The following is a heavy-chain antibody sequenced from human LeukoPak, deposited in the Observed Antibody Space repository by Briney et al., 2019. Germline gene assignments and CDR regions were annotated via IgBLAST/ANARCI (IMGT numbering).Heavy chain of an antibody. Sequence: EASVKVSCKASGYTFTSYGISWVRQAPGRGLEWMGWISAYNGNTNYAQKFQDRVTMTRNTSISTAYMELSSLRSDDTAVYYCARGPPNWGYDYWGPGTLVTVSS. CDR3: ARGPPNWGYDY. CDR2: ISAYNGNT. V-gene: IGHV1-18*01. J-gene: IGHJ4*02. D-gene: IGHD7-27*01. CDR1: GYTFTSYG.